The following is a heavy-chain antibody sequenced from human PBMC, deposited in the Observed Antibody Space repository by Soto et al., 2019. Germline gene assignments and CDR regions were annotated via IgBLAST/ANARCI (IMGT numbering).Heavy chain of an antibody. CDR1: GFTVSSNY. J-gene: IGHJ1*01. V-gene: IGHV3-66*01. CDR3: ARDVVRGLYPEYFQH. CDR2: IYSGGST. D-gene: IGHD3-10*01. Sequence: EVQLVESGGGLVQPGGSLRLSCAASGFTVSSNYMSWVRQAPGKGLEWVSVIYSGGSTYYADSVKGRFTISRDNSKNTVYLQMNGLRAEDTAVYYGARDVVRGLYPEYFQHWGQGTLVTVSS.